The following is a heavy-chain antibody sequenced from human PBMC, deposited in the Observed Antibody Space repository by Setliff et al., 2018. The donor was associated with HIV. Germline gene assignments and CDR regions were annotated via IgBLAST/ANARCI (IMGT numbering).Heavy chain of an antibody. Sequence: SETLSLTCTVSGGSISSYYWSWIRQPPGKGLEWIGYIYYSGSSKNTPSLKSRVTISVDTPKNEFSLKLSSMTAADTAVYYCARGIAVAGPYFDYWGQGTLGPSPQ. J-gene: IGHJ4*02. CDR2: IYYSGSS. D-gene: IGHD6-19*01. V-gene: IGHV4-59*01. CDR1: GGSISSYY. CDR3: ARGIAVAGPYFDY.